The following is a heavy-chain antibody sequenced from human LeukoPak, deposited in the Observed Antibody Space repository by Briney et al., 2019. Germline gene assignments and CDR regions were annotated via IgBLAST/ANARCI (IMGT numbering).Heavy chain of an antibody. CDR2: IGGSGGST. CDR3: AKGNSFQQLTYDAFDI. V-gene: IGHV3-23*01. J-gene: IGHJ3*02. D-gene: IGHD6-13*01. CDR1: GFTFSSYA. Sequence: GGSLRLSCAASGFTFSSYAMSWVRQAPGKGLEWVSTIGGSGGSTYYADSVKGRFTISRDNSKNSLYLQMNSLRAGDTAVYFCAKGNSFQQLTYDAFDIWGQGTMVTVSS.